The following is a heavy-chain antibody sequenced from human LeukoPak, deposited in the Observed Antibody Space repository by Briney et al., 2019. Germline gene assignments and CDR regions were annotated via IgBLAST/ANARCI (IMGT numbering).Heavy chain of an antibody. V-gene: IGHV3-30*04. J-gene: IGHJ3*02. CDR3: EREYYDSSGYGSFDI. CDR2: ISSDGSNK. Sequence: GGSLRLSCAASGFTFSSYAMHCVRQAPGKGLEWVAVISSDGSNKYYADSMKDRFTISRDNSKNTLYLQMNSRRGEHTAVYYCEREYYDSSGYGSFDIWGQGTMVTVSP. CDR1: GFTFSSYA. D-gene: IGHD3-22*01.